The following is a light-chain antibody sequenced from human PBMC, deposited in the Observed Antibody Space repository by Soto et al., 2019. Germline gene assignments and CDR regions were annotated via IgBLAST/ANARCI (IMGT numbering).Light chain of an antibody. CDR2: DAS. V-gene: IGKV1-33*01. CDR3: QQYDNRPLT. CDR1: QDISNY. Sequence: DIKMNHSPSSLSATVGDRVTITCQASQDISNYLNWYQQKPGKAPKLLIYDASNLETGVPSRFSGSGSGTDFTFTISSLQPEDIATYYCQQYDNRPLTFGGGTKVDIK. J-gene: IGKJ4*01.